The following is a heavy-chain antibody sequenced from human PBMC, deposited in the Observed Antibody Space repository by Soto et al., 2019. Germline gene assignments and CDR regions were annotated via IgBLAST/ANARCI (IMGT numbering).Heavy chain of an antibody. J-gene: IGHJ4*02. CDR2: ISGSGGST. CDR1: GFTFSSYA. V-gene: IGHV3-23*01. CDR3: AKDSGWFGELSPGDYFDY. D-gene: IGHD3-10*01. Sequence: GGSLRLSCAASGFTFSSYAMSWVRQAPGKGLEWVSAISGSGGSTYYADSVKGRFTISRDNSKNTLYLQMNSLRAEDTAVYYCAKDSGWFGELSPGDYFDYWGQGTLVTVSS.